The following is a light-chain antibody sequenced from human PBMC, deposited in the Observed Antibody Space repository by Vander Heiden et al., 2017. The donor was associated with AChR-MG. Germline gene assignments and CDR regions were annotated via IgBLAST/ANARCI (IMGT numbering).Light chain of an antibody. Sequence: EIVLTQSPGTLSLSPGERATLYCRASQSVTSSSLAWYQQKPGQAPRLLIYGASSRATGIPDRFSGSGSGTDFTLTISRLEPEDFAVYYCQHYGSSPYTFGQGTKLEIK. J-gene: IGKJ2*01. CDR2: GAS. CDR1: QSVTSSS. CDR3: QHYGSSPYT. V-gene: IGKV3-20*01.